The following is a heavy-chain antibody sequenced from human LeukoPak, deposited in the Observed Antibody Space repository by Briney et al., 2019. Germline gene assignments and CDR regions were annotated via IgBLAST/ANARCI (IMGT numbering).Heavy chain of an antibody. CDR2: IYTSGST. Sequence: PSETLSLTCTVSGDSISNYYWSWIRQSPGKELEWIGRIYTSGSTNYNPSLKSRVTMSVDTSKNQFSLKLSSVTAADTAVYYCARMSSSWYGGYFDYWGQGTLVTVSS. J-gene: IGHJ4*02. CDR3: ARMSSSWYGGYFDY. D-gene: IGHD6-13*01. V-gene: IGHV4-4*07. CDR1: GDSISNYY.